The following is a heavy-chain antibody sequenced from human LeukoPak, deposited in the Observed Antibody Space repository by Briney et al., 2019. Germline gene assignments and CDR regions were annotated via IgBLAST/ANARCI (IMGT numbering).Heavy chain of an antibody. CDR3: AKDIGGGGQQLADY. D-gene: IGHD6-13*01. CDR2: VKKDGSEK. CDR1: GFTFSNNW. J-gene: IGHJ4*02. V-gene: IGHV3-7*03. Sequence: GGSLRLSCAASGFTFSNNWMTWVRQAPGKGLEWVASVKKDGSEKYYADSVKGRFTISRDNAKSSLYLQMNSLRAEDTALYYCAKDIGGGGQQLADYWGQGTLVTVSS.